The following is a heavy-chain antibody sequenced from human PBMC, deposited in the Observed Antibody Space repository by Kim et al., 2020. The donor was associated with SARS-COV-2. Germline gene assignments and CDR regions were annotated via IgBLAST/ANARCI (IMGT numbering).Heavy chain of an antibody. V-gene: IGHV3-15*01. CDR1: GFTFSNAW. Sequence: GGSLRLSCAASGFTFSNAWMSWVRQAPGKGLEWVGRIKSKTDGGTTDYAAPVKGRFTISRDDSKNTLYLQMNSLKTEDTAVYYCTTDEYYYDSSGLRRFDPWGQGTLVTVSS. CDR3: TTDEYYYDSSGLRRFDP. D-gene: IGHD3-22*01. CDR2: IKSKTDGGTT. J-gene: IGHJ5*02.